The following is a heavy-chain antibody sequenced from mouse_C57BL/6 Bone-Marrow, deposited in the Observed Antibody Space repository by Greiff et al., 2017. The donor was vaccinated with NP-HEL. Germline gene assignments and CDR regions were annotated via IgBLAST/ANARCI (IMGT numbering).Heavy chain of an antibody. CDR1: GYTFTSYW. Sequence: VQLQQPGAELVKPGASVKLSCKASGYTFTSYWMQWVKQRPGQGLEWIGEIDPSDSYTNYNQKFKGKATLTVDTSSSTAYMQLSSLTSEDSAVYYCARRWLLPWYFDVWGTGTTVTVSS. V-gene: IGHV1-50*01. D-gene: IGHD2-3*01. CDR2: IDPSDSYT. J-gene: IGHJ1*03. CDR3: ARRWLLPWYFDV.